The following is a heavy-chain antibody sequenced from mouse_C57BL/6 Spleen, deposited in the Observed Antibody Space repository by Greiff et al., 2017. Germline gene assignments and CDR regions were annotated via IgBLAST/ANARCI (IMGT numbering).Heavy chain of an antibody. CDR3: ARSSSYWYFDV. Sequence: QVHVKQSGAELVRPGTSVKMSCKASGYTFTNYWIGWAKQRPGHGLEWIGDIYPGGGYTNYNEKFKGKATLTADKSSSTAYMQFSSLTSEDSAIYYCARSSSYWYFDVWGTGTTVTVSS. V-gene: IGHV1-63*01. CDR2: IYPGGGYT. D-gene: IGHD1-1*01. J-gene: IGHJ1*03. CDR1: GYTFTNYW.